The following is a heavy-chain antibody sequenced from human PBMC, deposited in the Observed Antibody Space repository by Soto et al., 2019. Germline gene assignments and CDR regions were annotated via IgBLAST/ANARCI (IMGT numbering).Heavy chain of an antibody. CDR1: GGTFSNYA. J-gene: IGHJ4*02. CDR2: ITPIFGAA. V-gene: IGHV1-69*13. Sequence: GASVKVSCKASGGTFSNYAISWVRQAPGQGLEWMGGITPIFGAANYAQKFQGRVTITADESTNTAYMELSSLRYEDTALYYCARGWSYDILTAYSYWGQGTLVTVSS. D-gene: IGHD3-9*01. CDR3: ARGWSYDILTAYSY.